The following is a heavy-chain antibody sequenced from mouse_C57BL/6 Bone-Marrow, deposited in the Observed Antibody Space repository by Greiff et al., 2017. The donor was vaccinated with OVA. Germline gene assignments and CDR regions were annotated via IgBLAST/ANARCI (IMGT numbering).Heavy chain of an antibody. CDR3: AREGLLRPFDY. Sequence: QVQLQQPGTELVKPGASVKLSCKASGYTFTSYWMHWVKQRPGQGLEWIGNINPSNGGTNYNEKFKSKATLTVDKSSSTAYMQLSSLTSEDAAVYDCAREGLLRPFDYWGQGTTLTVSS. J-gene: IGHJ2*01. V-gene: IGHV1-53*01. CDR2: INPSNGGT. D-gene: IGHD1-2*01. CDR1: GYTFTSYW.